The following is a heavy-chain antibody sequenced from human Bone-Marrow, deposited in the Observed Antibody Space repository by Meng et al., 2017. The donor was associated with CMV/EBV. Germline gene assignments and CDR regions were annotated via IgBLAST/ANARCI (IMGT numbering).Heavy chain of an antibody. Sequence: GSLRLSCTVSGGSISSYYWSWIRQPPGKGLEWIGYIYYSGSTNYNPSLKSRVTISVDTSKNQFSLKLSSVTAADTAVYYCVRRVSGSSFRDYWGQGTLVTVSS. V-gene: IGHV4-59*01. CDR3: VRRVSGSSFRDY. J-gene: IGHJ4*02. CDR1: GGSISSYY. D-gene: IGHD3-10*01. CDR2: IYYSGST.